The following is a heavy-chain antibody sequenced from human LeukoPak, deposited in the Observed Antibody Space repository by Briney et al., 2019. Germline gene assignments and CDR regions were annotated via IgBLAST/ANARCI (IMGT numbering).Heavy chain of an antibody. D-gene: IGHD6-19*01. CDR2: IYTSGST. CDR3: ARGAAVAGTHYYYMDV. V-gene: IGHV4-61*02. Sequence: PSQTLSLTCTVSGGSISSGSYYWSWLRQPAGKGLEWIGRIYTSGSTNYNPSLKSRVTISVDTSKNQFSLKLSSVTAADTAVYYCARGAAVAGTHYYYMDVWGKGTTVTVSS. J-gene: IGHJ6*03. CDR1: GGSISSGSYY.